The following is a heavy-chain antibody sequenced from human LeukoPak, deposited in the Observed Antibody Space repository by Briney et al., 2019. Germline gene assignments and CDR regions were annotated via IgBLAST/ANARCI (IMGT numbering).Heavy chain of an antibody. J-gene: IGHJ4*02. D-gene: IGHD3-9*01. CDR3: ARRHKNYDILTGYYDVYFDH. V-gene: IGHV5-51*01. CDR2: IYPGDSDT. CDR1: GYSFNNYW. Sequence: GESLKISCQGSGYSFNNYWIGWVRRMPGKGLEWMGIIYPGDSDTRYSPTFQGQVTISADKSISTAYLQWSSLKASDTAMYYCARRHKNYDILTGYYDVYFDHWGQGTLVTVSS.